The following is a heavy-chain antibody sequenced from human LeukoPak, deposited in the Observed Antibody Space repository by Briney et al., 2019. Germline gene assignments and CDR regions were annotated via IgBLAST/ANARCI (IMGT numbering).Heavy chain of an antibody. V-gene: IGHV3-7*05. Sequence: AGGSLRLSCAASGFTFSSYWMSWVRQAPGKGLEWVANIKQDGSEKYYVDSVKGRFTISRDNAKNSLYLQMNSLRAEDTAVYYCARARVHASFGNHLGWGQGTLVTVSS. D-gene: IGHD4-23*01. CDR3: ARARVHASFGNHLG. CDR2: IKQDGSEK. CDR1: GFTFSSYW. J-gene: IGHJ4*02.